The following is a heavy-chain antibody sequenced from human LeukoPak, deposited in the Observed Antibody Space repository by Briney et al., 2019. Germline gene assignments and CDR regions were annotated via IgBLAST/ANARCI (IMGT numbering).Heavy chain of an antibody. V-gene: IGHV1-18*01. CDR1: GYDFISDG. CDR2: ISAYNGNT. CDR3: AEGAKSGLHY. J-gene: IGHJ4*02. Sequence: ASVKVSCKASGYDFISDGFTWVRQAPGRGLEWMGWISAYNGNTNYAPSLQARVSMTTDASASTVSIEVRSLTPDDTAVYYCAEGAKSGLHYWGQGTLVTVSS. D-gene: IGHD6-25*01.